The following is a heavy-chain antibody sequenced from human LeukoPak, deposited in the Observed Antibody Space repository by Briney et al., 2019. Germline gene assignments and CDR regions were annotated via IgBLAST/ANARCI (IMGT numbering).Heavy chain of an antibody. CDR1: GGTFSSYA. CDR3: ARGRLGRSSSWYQAVSFYYFDY. CDR2: IIPIFGTA. D-gene: IGHD6-13*01. V-gene: IGHV1-69*13. J-gene: IGHJ4*02. Sequence: ASVKVSCKASGGTFSSYAISWVRQAPGQGLEWMGGIIPIFGTANYAQKFQGRVTITADESTSTAYMELSSLRSEDTAVYYCARGRLGRSSSWYQAVSFYYFDYWGQGTLVTVSS.